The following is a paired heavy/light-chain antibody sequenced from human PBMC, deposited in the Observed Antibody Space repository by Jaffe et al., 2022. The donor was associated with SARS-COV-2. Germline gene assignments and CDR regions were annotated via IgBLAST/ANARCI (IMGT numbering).Light chain of an antibody. CDR1: SSNIGSKT. CDR2: TNN. Sequence: QSVLTQPPSASGTPGQRVTISCSGSSSNIGSKTVNWYQQVPGTAPKLLIYTNNQRPSGVPDRFSGSKSGTSASLAINGLQSEDEADYYCAVWDDSLNGRVFGGGTKLTVL. CDR3: AVWDDSLNGRV. V-gene: IGLV1-44*01. J-gene: IGLJ3*02.
Heavy chain of an antibody. CDR3: AREDCSSTSIRLIFFYYMDL. V-gene: IGHV4-39*02. D-gene: IGHD2-2*01. CDR2: ISYSGST. J-gene: IGHJ6*03. CDR1: GGPISGSNYY. Sequence: QLQLQESGPGLVKPSETLSLTCTVSGGPISGSNYYWGWIRRPPGKGLEWIGSISYSGSTYYNPSLKSRVTMSVDTSKNQFSLKLSSVSAADTAVYYCAREDCSSTSIRLIFFYYMDLWGRGTTVAVSS.